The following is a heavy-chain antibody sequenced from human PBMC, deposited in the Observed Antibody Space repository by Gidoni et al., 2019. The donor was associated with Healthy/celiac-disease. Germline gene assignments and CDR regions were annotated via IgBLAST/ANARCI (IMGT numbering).Heavy chain of an antibody. J-gene: IGHJ4*02. CDR1: GFTFDEYG. CDR2: INWNGGST. D-gene: IGHD6-13*01. Sequence: EVQLVESGGGVVRPGGSLSLSCAASGFTFDEYGMSWVRQGPGKGLEWVSGINWNGGSTGYADSVKGRFTISRDNAKNSLYLQMNSLRAEDTALYYCAAGIAAAALFDYWGQGTLVTVSS. CDR3: AAGIAAAALFDY. V-gene: IGHV3-20*04.